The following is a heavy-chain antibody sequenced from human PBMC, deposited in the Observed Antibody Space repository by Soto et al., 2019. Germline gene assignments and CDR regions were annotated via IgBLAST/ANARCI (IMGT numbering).Heavy chain of an antibody. D-gene: IGHD2-2*01. CDR1: GGSISSGGYY. V-gene: IGHV4-31*03. CDR2: IYYSGST. Sequence: PSETLSLTCTVSGGSISSGGYYWSWIRQHPGKGLEWIGYIYYSGSTYYNPSLKSRVTISVDTSKNQFSLKLSSVTAADTAVYYCARERKTDIVLVPAAMGDCVDVWGQGTTVTVSS. CDR3: ARERKTDIVLVPAAMGDCVDV. J-gene: IGHJ6*02.